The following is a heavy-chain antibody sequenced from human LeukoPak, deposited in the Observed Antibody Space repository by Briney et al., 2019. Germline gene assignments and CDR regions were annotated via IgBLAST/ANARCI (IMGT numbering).Heavy chain of an antibody. J-gene: IGHJ4*02. D-gene: IGHD6-13*01. CDR1: GFTVSSNY. CDR2: IYSGGST. CDR3: ARDPQYSSSWGQFDY. V-gene: IGHV3-53*01. Sequence: PGGSLRLSCAASGFTVSSNYMSWVRQAPGKGPEWVSVIYSGGSTYYADSVKGRFTISRDNSKNTLYLQMNSLRAEDTAVYYCARDPQYSSSWGQFDYWGQGTLVTVSS.